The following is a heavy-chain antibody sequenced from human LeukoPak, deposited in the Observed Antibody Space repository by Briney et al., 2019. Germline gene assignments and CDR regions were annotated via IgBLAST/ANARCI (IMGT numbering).Heavy chain of an antibody. Sequence: ASVKVSCKASGYTSTGYYMQWVRQAPGQGLEWMGWINPNSGGTNYAQKFQGRVTMTRDTSSSTAYMELSRLRSDDTAVYHCARGVRDCNSTSCYILKGLWYWGQGTPVTVSS. D-gene: IGHD2-2*02. CDR1: GYTSTGYY. CDR2: INPNSGGT. J-gene: IGHJ4*02. V-gene: IGHV1-2*02. CDR3: ARGVRDCNSTSCYILKGLWY.